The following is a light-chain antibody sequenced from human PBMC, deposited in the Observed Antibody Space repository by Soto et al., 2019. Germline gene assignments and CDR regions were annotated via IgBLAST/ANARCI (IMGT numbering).Light chain of an antibody. CDR2: GAS. CDR1: QSVSSN. V-gene: IGKV3-15*01. J-gene: IGKJ5*01. CDR3: QQYNNWPPAT. Sequence: IVMTQSPATLSVSPGERATLSCGASQSVSSNLAWYQQKPGQAPRLLIYGASTRATGIPARFSGSGSGTEFTLTISSLQSEDFAVYYCQQYNNWPPATFGQGTRLEIK.